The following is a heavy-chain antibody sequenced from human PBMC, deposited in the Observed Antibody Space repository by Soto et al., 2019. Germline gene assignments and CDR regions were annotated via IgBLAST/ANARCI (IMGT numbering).Heavy chain of an antibody. J-gene: IGHJ6*02. CDR1: GFTFSDYY. Sequence: PGGSLRLSCAASGFTFSDYYMSWIRQAPGKGLEWVSNISSSSSYTNYADSVKGRFTISRDNAKNSLYLQMNSLRAEDTAVYYCARGLAAAGTGYGMDVWGQGTTVTVSS. D-gene: IGHD6-13*01. CDR2: ISSSSSYT. CDR3: ARGLAAAGTGYGMDV. V-gene: IGHV3-11*06.